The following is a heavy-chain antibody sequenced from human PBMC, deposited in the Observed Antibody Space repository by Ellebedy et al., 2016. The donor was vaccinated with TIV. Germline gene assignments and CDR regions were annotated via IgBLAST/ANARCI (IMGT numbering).Heavy chain of an antibody. CDR3: AKDSSSDDDC. Sequence: GESLKISCAASGFTFSSYAMSWVRQAPGKGLEWVSAISGSGGSTYYADSVKGRFTISRDNSKNTLYLQMNSLRAEDTAVYYCAKDSSSDDDCWGQGTLVTVSS. CDR2: ISGSGGST. D-gene: IGHD6-25*01. J-gene: IGHJ4*02. V-gene: IGHV3-23*01. CDR1: GFTFSSYA.